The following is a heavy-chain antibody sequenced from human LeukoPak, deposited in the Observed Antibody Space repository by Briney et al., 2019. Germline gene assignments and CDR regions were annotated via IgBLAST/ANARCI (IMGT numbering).Heavy chain of an antibody. V-gene: IGHV4-61*02. D-gene: IGHD6-19*01. J-gene: IGHJ2*01. CDR2: IYTSGST. Sequence: SETLSLTCTVSGGSISSGSYYWSWIRQPAGKGLEWIGRIYTSGSTNYNPSLKSRVTISVDTSKNQFSLKLSSVTAADTAVYYCARRPGIAVVYWYFDLWGRGTLVTVSS. CDR1: GGSISSGSYY. CDR3: ARRPGIAVVYWYFDL.